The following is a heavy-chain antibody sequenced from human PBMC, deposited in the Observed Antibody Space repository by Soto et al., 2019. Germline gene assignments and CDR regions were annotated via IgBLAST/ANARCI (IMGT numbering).Heavy chain of an antibody. CDR3: ARGVQPMIQDYGAFDI. J-gene: IGHJ3*02. Sequence: PSETLSLTCTVSGGSISSGGYYWSWIRQHPGKGLEWIGYIYYSGSTYYNPSLKSRVTISVDTSKNQFSLKLSSVAVADTAVYYCARGVQPMIQDYGAFDIWGQGTMVTVSS. V-gene: IGHV4-31*03. CDR2: IYYSGST. D-gene: IGHD4-17*01. CDR1: GGSISSGGYY.